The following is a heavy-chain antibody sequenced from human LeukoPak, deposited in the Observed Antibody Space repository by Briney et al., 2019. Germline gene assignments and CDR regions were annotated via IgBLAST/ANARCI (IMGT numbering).Heavy chain of an antibody. V-gene: IGHV4-39*01. CDR2: IYYSGST. D-gene: IGHD6-13*01. CDR3: RAAAGKVDY. J-gene: IGHJ4*02. Sequence: SETLSLTCTVSGGSISSSSYYWGWIRQPPGKGLEWIGSIYYSGSTYYNPPLKSRVTISVDTSKNQFSLKLSSVTAADTAVYYCRAAAGKVDYWGQGTLVTVSS. CDR1: GGSISSSSYY.